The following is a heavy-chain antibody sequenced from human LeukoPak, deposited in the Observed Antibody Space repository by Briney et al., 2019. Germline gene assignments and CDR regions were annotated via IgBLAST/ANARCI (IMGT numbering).Heavy chain of an antibody. CDR1: GGSISSYY. D-gene: IGHD2-2*01. CDR3: ARPYCSSTSRPQETDAFDI. CDR2: IYYSGST. J-gene: IGHJ3*02. Sequence: SETLSLTCTVSGGSISSYYWSWIRQPPGKGLEWIGYIYYSGSTNYNPSLKSRVTISVDTSKNQFSLKLSSVTAADTAVYYCARPYCSSTSRPQETDAFDIWGQGTMVTVSS. V-gene: IGHV4-59*01.